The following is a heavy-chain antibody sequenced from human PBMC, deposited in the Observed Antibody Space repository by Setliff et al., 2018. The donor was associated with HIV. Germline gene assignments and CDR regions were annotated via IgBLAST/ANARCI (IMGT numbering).Heavy chain of an antibody. CDR3: ARGQRASPGPGTHYLDV. J-gene: IGHJ6*03. V-gene: IGHV4-34*01. D-gene: IGHD6-25*01. CDR2: INHRGNT. Sequence: PSETLSLTCAVYGGPFDVHTWNWVRQAPGKRLEWLADINHRGNTNLNPSLKGRLTIAVDTSRDQFSLSLKSVTVVDSAAYFCARGQRASPGPGTHYLDVWSKGTSVTVSS. CDR1: GGPFDVHT.